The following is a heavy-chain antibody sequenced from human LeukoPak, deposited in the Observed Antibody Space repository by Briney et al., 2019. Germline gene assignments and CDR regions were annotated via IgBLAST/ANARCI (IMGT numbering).Heavy chain of an antibody. Sequence: SQTLSLTCTVSGGSISSGDYYWSWIRQPPGKGLEWIGYIYYSGSTYYNPALKSRVTISVDTSKNQFSLKLSSVTAADTAVYYCARERGEPPYADYWGQGTLVTVSS. CDR2: IYYSGST. J-gene: IGHJ4*02. D-gene: IGHD1-14*01. CDR3: ARERGEPPYADY. CDR1: GGSISSGDYY. V-gene: IGHV4-30-4*08.